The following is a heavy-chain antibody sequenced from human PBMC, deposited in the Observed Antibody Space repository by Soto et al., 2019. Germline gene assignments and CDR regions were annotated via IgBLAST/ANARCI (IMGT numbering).Heavy chain of an antibody. J-gene: IGHJ4*02. Sequence: SVKVSCKASGFTFITSTVQWVRQARGRPLEWLGWIVVGSGNTIYAQNFQERVTFTRDESSSTAYMELSSLRFEDTGVYYCAAGDYHDTGGYSSDYWGQGTLVTVSS. CDR1: GFTFITST. V-gene: IGHV1-58*01. D-gene: IGHD2-21*01. CDR3: AAGDYHDTGGYSSDY. CDR2: IVVGSGNT.